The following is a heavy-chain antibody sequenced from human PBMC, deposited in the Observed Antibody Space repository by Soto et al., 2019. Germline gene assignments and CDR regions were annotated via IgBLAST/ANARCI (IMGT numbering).Heavy chain of an antibody. V-gene: IGHV3-30*04. Sequence: QVQLVESGGGVVQPGRSLRLSCAASGFTFSSYAMHWVRQAPGKGLEWVAVIAYDGRNKYYADSVKGRFTISRDNYKNTLYLQMNSLRMEDTAVYYCARELERVFDYWGQGTLVTVSS. CDR1: GFTFSSYA. J-gene: IGHJ4*02. CDR2: IAYDGRNK. CDR3: ARELERVFDY. D-gene: IGHD1-1*01.